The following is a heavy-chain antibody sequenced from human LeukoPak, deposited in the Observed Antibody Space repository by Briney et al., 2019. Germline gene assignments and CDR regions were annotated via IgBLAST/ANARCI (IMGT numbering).Heavy chain of an antibody. J-gene: IGHJ5*02. CDR2: IKQDGSEK. V-gene: IGHV3-7*01. Sequence: GGSLRLSCAASGFTFSSYWMSWVRQAPGKGLEWVANIKQDGSEKYYVDSVEGRFTISRDNAKNSLYLQMNSLRAEDTAVYYCARDSGIAAAGYNWFDPWGQGTLVTVSS. D-gene: IGHD6-13*01. CDR3: ARDSGIAAAGYNWFDP. CDR1: GFTFSSYW.